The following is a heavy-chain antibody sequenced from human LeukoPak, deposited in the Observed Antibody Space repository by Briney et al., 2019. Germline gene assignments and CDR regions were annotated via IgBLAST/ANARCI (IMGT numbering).Heavy chain of an antibody. J-gene: IGHJ4*02. CDR3: ARDAIIGGILV. Sequence: GGSLSLSCAASGFTFSSYTMNWVRQAPGKGLEWVSSITSIGGYIYYADSVKGRFTISRDNAKNSLYLQMNSLRAEDTAVYYCARDAIIGGILVWGQGTLVTVSS. D-gene: IGHD3-16*02. CDR1: GFTFSSYT. V-gene: IGHV3-21*01. CDR2: ITSIGGYI.